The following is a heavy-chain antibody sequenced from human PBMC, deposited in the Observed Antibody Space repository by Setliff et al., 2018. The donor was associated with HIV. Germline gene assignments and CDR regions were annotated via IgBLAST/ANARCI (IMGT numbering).Heavy chain of an antibody. Sequence: SETLSLTCAVYGGSFISYYWTWIRQPPGKGLEWIGEINHSGSTNYNPSLKSRVSISVDMSKNQFPLNLSSVTAADTAVYYCARGSSSIFGVLVLLPHSYYYMDVWGKGTTVTVSS. V-gene: IGHV4-34*01. CDR2: INHSGST. D-gene: IGHD3-3*01. J-gene: IGHJ6*03. CDR3: ARGSSSIFGVLVLLPHSYYYMDV. CDR1: GGSFISYY.